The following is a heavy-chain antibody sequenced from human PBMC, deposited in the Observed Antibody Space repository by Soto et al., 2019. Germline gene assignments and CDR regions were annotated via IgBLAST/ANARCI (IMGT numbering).Heavy chain of an antibody. J-gene: IGHJ6*02. V-gene: IGHV4-59*01. D-gene: IGHD1-7*01. CDR2: IDYSGST. CDR1: GGAISSYY. Sequence: QVQLQESGPGLVKASETLSLTCTVTGGAISSYYWSWIRQPPGKGLEWIGYIDYSGSTNYNPSLKSRVTISVDTSKNQFSLKLSSVTAADTAVYYCAREGLTGTIGLYYYYGMDVWGQGTTVTVSS. CDR3: AREGLTGTIGLYYYYGMDV.